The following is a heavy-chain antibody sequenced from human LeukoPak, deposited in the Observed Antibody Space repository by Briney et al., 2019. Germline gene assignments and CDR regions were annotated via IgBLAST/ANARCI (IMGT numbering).Heavy chain of an antibody. Sequence: GGTLRLSCAASGFTVSSSYMSWGRQAPGKGLEWVSFTYSGGSTYYADSVTGRFTISRDNSKYALYLQMNSLRAEDTAVYYCARVLYGSGSYSPYFDYWGPGNLGSVSS. V-gene: IGHV3-53*01. CDR1: GFTVSSSY. J-gene: IGHJ4*02. CDR2: TYSGGST. CDR3: ARVLYGSGSYSPYFDY. D-gene: IGHD3-10*01.